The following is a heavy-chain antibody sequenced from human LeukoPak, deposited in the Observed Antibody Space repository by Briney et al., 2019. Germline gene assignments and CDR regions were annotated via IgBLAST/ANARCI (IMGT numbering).Heavy chain of an antibody. Sequence: SVKVSCKASGGTFISYAISWVRQAPGQGLEWMGGIIPIFGTANYAQKFQGRVTITADESTSTAYMELSSLRSEDTAVYYCARAIYDSSGYYPYYFDYWGQGTLVTVSS. J-gene: IGHJ4*02. CDR1: GGTFISYA. CDR3: ARAIYDSSGYYPYYFDY. V-gene: IGHV1-69*13. CDR2: IIPIFGTA. D-gene: IGHD3-22*01.